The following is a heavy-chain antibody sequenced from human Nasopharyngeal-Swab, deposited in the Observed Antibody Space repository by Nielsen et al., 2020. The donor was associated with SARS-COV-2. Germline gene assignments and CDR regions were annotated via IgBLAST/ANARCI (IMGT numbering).Heavy chain of an antibody. V-gene: IGHV1-46*01. CDR1: RYTFTRYY. D-gene: IGHD2-15*01. CDR2: INPSGSST. J-gene: IGHJ3*02. Sequence: ASVNVSCMASRYTFTRYYMHWVRQPPGQGLEWMGIINPSGSSTSYAQMFQGRVTMTRNTSTSTVYKELSSIGSEDTAVYYCAGWGELPNDAFDIWGQGTMVTVSS. CDR3: AGWGELPNDAFDI.